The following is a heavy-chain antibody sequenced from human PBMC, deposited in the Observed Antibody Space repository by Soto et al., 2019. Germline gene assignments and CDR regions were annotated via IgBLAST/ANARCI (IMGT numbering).Heavy chain of an antibody. CDR2: INHSGNT. V-gene: IGHV4-34*01. CDR3: ARHHVRGRTIAGAAEF. CDR1: GGSFSGYY. Sequence: TLSLTCAVYGGSFSGYYWSWIRQPPGKGLEWIGEINHSGNTNYNPSLKSRVTISVDTSKNQLFLNLSFVTAADTAMYYCARHHVRGRTIAGAAEFWGQGTLVTVSS. J-gene: IGHJ4*02. D-gene: IGHD6-13*01.